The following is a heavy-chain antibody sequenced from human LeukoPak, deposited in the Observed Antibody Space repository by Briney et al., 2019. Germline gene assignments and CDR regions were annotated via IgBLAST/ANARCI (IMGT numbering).Heavy chain of an antibody. D-gene: IGHD3-10*01. J-gene: IGHJ3*01. V-gene: IGHV3-7*01. CDR3: AREDYYGSGNYVAWGGAFDV. Sequence: PGGSLRLSCAASGFPFSSYWMTWVRQAPGKGLEWVVNIKQDGDEKYYVDSVKGRFTISRDNAKNSLYLQMNSLRAEDTAVYYCAREDYYGSGNYVAWGGAFDVWGQGTTVTVSS. CDR2: IKQDGDEK. CDR1: GFPFSSYW.